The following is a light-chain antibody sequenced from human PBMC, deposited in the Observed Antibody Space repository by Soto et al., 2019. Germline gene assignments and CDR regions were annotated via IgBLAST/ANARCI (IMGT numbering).Light chain of an antibody. CDR3: QSYDSSLSGWV. J-gene: IGLJ3*02. Sequence: QSVLTQPPSVSGAPGQRVTISCTGSSSNIGAGYDVHWYQQLPGTAPKLLIYGNSNRPSGVPDRFSGSESGTSASLAITGLQAEDEVDYYCQSYDSSLSGWVFGGGTNLTVL. CDR2: GNS. CDR1: SSNIGAGYD. V-gene: IGLV1-40*01.